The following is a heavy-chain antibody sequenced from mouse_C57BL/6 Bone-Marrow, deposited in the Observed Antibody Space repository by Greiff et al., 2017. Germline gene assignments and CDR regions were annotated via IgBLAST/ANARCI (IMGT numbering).Heavy chain of an antibody. V-gene: IGHV5-6*02. J-gene: IGHJ3*01. CDR1: GFTFSSYG. CDR2: ISSGGSYT. CDR3: ARHETYDCNCGAY. Sequence: EVKLVESGGDLVKPGGSLTLSCAASGFTFSSYGMSWVRQTPDKRLEWVATISSGGSYTYYPASVKGRFTISRDNAKNTLYLQMSSLKSEDTAMYYCARHETYDCNCGAYWGQGTLVTVSA. D-gene: IGHD2-10*01.